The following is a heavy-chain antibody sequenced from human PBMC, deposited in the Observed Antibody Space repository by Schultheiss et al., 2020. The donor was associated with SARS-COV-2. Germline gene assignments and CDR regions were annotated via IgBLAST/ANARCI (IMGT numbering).Heavy chain of an antibody. V-gene: IGHV3-13*01. J-gene: IGHJ4*02. CDR1: GFTFSSYG. CDR2: IGTAGDT. CDR3: ARDRRGYSYGLVDY. D-gene: IGHD5-18*01. Sequence: GGSLRLSCAASGFTFSSYGMHWVRQAPGKGLEWVSAIGTAGDTYYPGSVKGRFTISRDNSKNTLYLQMNSLRAEDTAVYYCARDRRGYSYGLVDYWGQGTLVTVSS.